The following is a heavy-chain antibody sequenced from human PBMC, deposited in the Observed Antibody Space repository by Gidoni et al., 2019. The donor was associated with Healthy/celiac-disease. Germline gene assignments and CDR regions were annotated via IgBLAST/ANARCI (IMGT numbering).Heavy chain of an antibody. CDR3: ARDYYDSSGYYLIDY. V-gene: IGHV3-33*01. CDR2: IWYDGSNK. J-gene: IGHJ4*02. D-gene: IGHD3-22*01. Sequence: SSYGMHWVRQAPGKGLEWVAVIWYDGSNKYYADSVKGRFTISRDNSKNTLYLQMNSLRAEDTAVYYCARDYYDSSGYYLIDYWGQGTLVTVSS. CDR1: SSYG.